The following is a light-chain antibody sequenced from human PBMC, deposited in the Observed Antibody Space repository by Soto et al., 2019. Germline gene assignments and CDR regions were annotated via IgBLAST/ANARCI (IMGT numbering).Light chain of an antibody. CDR2: GAS. J-gene: IGKJ4*01. CDR3: HQYDSSPLT. Sequence: PGERATLSCRASQSVSSSFLAWYQQKPGQAPRLLIYGASSRATGIPDRFSGSGSGTDFTLTISRLETEDGAVYYCHQYDSSPLTFGGGTKVEIK. V-gene: IGKV3-20*01. CDR1: QSVSSSF.